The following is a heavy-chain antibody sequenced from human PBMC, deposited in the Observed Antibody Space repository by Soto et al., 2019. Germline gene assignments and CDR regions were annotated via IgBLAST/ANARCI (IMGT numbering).Heavy chain of an antibody. CDR1: EYTFTSYA. CDR3: ARELQGLYYFDY. J-gene: IGHJ4*02. V-gene: IGHV1-3*01. CDR2: INAGNGNT. D-gene: IGHD4-4*01. Sequence: ASVKVSCKASEYTFTSYARHWVRQAPGQSLEWMGWINAGNGNTKYSQKFQGRVTITRDTSASTAYMELSSMRSEDTAVYYCARELQGLYYFDYWGLGTLVTVSS.